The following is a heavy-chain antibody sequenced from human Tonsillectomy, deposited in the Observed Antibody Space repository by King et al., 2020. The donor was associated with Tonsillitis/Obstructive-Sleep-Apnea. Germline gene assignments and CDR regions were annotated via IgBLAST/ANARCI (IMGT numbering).Heavy chain of an antibody. CDR2: ISTNTGNP. V-gene: IGHV7-4-1*02. J-gene: IGHJ3*02. CDR1: GYTFTIYA. Sequence: QLVQSGSELKNPGASVKVSCKASGYTFTIYAMNWVRQAPGQGLEWMGWISTNTGNPTYAQDFTGRFVFSLDTSVSTAYLQISSLKAEDTAVYYCARRYCSDCRCYYDAFDIWGQGTMVTVSS. D-gene: IGHD2-15*01. CDR3: ARRYCSDCRCYYDAFDI.